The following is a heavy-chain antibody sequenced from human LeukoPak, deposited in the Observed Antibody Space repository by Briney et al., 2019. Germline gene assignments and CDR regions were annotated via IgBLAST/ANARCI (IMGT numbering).Heavy chain of an antibody. CDR1: GFTFSYYA. Sequence: SGGSLRLSRAVSGFTFSYYAMSWVRQAPGEGLEWVSGITGTDGSTYYADSVKGRFTISRDNSKSALYLQMNSLRAEDTALYYCEKAFNYGPGYNYKTFDSWGQGTLVTVSS. CDR2: ITGTDGST. J-gene: IGHJ4*02. D-gene: IGHD3-10*01. V-gene: IGHV3-23*01. CDR3: EKAFNYGPGYNYKTFDS.